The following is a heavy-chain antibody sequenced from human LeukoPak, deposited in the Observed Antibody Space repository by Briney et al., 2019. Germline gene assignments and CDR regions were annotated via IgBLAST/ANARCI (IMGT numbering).Heavy chain of an antibody. CDR3: VRRADRDSRGFFPHYLDA. CDR2: IYHNGNI. J-gene: IGHJ5*02. Sequence: SETLSLTCAVSGSSISSRHYWGWIRQPPGKGLEWIGSIYHNGNIYYNTALKSRVSIAVDTSKNQFFLSLRSVTAADTAVYYCVRRADRDSRGFFPHYLDAWGQGTLVTVSS. CDR1: GSSISSRHY. V-gene: IGHV4-38-2*01. D-gene: IGHD3-22*01.